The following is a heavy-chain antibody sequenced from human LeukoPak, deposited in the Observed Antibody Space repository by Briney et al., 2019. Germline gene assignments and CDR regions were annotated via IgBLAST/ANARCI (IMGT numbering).Heavy chain of an antibody. Sequence: GGSLRLSCAASGFTFSSDAMIWVRQAPGKGLEWVSAITGSGTGTYYADSVKGRFTISRDDSKNTLYLQMNSLRAEDTAVYYCARMGKVTLDYWGQGTLVTVSS. V-gene: IGHV3-23*01. CDR3: ARMGKVTLDY. J-gene: IGHJ4*02. CDR1: GFTFSSDA. CDR2: ITGSGTGT. D-gene: IGHD5-18*01.